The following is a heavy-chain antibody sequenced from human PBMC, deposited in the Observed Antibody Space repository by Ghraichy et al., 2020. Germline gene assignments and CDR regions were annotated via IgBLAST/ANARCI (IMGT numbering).Heavy chain of an antibody. J-gene: IGHJ4*02. D-gene: IGHD1-14*01. Sequence: SETLSLTCTVSGGSISNYYWSWIRQPAGKGLEWIGRIYSSGTTNYKPSLKSRVTMSLDTSKKQFSLKLTSVTAADTAVYYCASDESITGTTGSFDYWGQGTLVTVSS. V-gene: IGHV4-4*07. CDR2: IYSSGTT. CDR1: GGSISNYY. CDR3: ASDESITGTTGSFDY.